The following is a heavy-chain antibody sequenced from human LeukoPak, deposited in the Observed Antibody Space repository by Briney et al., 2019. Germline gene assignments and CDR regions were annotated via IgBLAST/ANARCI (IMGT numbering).Heavy chain of an antibody. D-gene: IGHD4-17*01. CDR2: INHSGST. J-gene: IGHJ6*03. V-gene: IGHV4-34*01. Sequence: PSETLSLTCAVYGGSLSGYYWSWIRQPPGKGLEWIGEINHSGSTNYNPSLKSRVTISVDTSKNQFSLKLSSVTAADTAVYYCAGLRYYYYYMDVWGKGTTVTISS. CDR3: AGLRYYYYYMDV. CDR1: GGSLSGYY.